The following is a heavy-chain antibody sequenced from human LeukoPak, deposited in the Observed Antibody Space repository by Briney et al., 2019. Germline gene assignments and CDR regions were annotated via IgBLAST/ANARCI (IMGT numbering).Heavy chain of an antibody. CDR1: GYTFTSYA. CDR3: AREHDSSGSDAFGI. Sequence: ASVKVSCRASGYTFTSYAMHWVRQAPGQRLEWMGWINAGNGNTKYSQKFQGRVTMTRDTSISTAYMELSRLRSDDTAVYYCAREHDSSGSDAFGIWGQGTMVTVSS. CDR2: INAGNGNT. J-gene: IGHJ3*02. D-gene: IGHD3-22*01. V-gene: IGHV1-3*01.